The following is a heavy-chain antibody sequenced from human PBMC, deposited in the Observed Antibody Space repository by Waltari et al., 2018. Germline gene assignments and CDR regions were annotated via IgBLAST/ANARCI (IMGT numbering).Heavy chain of an antibody. Sequence: QVQLQESGPGLVKPSQTLSLTCTVSGGSISSGGYYWSWIRQHPGKGLEWIGYIYYSGSTYYNPSLKSRVTISVDTSKNQFSLKLSSGTAADTAVYYCARLSSGYYSPFDYWGQGTLVTVSS. CDR1: GGSISSGGYY. CDR2: IYYSGST. CDR3: ARLSSGYYSPFDY. J-gene: IGHJ4*02. V-gene: IGHV4-31*03. D-gene: IGHD3-22*01.